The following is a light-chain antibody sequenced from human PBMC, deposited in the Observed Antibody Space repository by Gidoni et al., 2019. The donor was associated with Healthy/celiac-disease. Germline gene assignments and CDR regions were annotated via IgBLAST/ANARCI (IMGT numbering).Light chain of an antibody. J-gene: IGLJ3*02. Sequence: QSALTQPASVSGSPGQSITISCTGTSSDVGGYNYVSWYQQHPGKAPKVMIYDVSNRPSGVSNRFSGSKSGNTASLTISGLQDEDEADYYCSSYANSSTQVFGGGTKLTVL. CDR3: SSYANSSTQV. V-gene: IGLV2-14*01. CDR2: DVS. CDR1: SSDVGGYNY.